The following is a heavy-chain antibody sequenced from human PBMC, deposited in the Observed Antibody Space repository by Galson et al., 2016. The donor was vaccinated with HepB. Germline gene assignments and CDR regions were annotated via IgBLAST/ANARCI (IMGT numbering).Heavy chain of an antibody. CDR1: GFTFSSYG. Sequence: SLRLSCAASGFTFSSYGMHWVRQAPGKGLEWVALIWYDGRNRFYADSVKGRFTISRDNSKNTLHLQMNSLRAEDTAVYYCARSGSYSYAFDIWGQGTMVTVSS. J-gene: IGHJ3*02. V-gene: IGHV3-33*01. D-gene: IGHD5-18*01. CDR2: IWYDGRNR. CDR3: ARSGSYSYAFDI.